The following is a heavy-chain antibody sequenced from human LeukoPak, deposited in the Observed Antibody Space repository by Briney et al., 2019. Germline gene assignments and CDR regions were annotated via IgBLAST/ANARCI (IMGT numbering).Heavy chain of an antibody. D-gene: IGHD4-23*01. CDR2: IYTSGST. CDR3: ARHYYGGNEQYYFDY. J-gene: IGHJ4*02. V-gene: IGHV4-4*07. CDR1: GGSFSSHY. Sequence: SETLSLTCTVSGGSFSSHYWSWIRQPAGKGLEWIGRIYTSGSTNYNPSLKSRVTISVDTSKNQFSLKLSSVTAADTAVYYCARHYYGGNEQYYFDYWGRGTLVTVSS.